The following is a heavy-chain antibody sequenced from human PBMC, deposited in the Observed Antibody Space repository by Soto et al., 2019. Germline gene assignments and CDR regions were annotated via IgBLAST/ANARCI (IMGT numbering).Heavy chain of an antibody. V-gene: IGHV4-34*01. CDR3: ARGGISHWAYFYYMDV. J-gene: IGHJ6*03. CDR1: GGSLIDYF. D-gene: IGHD2-21*01. Sequence: SETLSLTCVVSGGSLIDYFWSWILQPPGMALEWIGEINHLGSINYNPSLKSRVTMSVDTSKNQFSLTLNSVTAADTATYYCARGGISHWAYFYYMDVWDRGTTVTV. CDR2: INHLGSI.